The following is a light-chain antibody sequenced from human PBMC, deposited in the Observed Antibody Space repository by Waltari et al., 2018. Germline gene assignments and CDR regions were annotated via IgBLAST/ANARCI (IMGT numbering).Light chain of an antibody. CDR1: TNAIHNYIL. CDR2: DVN. V-gene: IGLV2-23*02. J-gene: IGLJ2*01. Sequence: QSALTQHPSETGSRGQLITLSCTGTTNAIHNYILISWYQQHPCKAPKLSMYDVNRLPSGVSDRFSGSKSGNTASLTIAGLQAEDEADYHCSSYASDRTFFGGGTKVTVL. CDR3: SSYASDRTF.